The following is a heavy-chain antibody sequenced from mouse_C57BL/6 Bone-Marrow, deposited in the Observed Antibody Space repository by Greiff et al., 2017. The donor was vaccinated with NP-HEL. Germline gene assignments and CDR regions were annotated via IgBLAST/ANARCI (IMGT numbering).Heavy chain of an antibody. D-gene: IGHD2-1*01. Sequence: EVQLQQSGPSLVRPSQTLSLTCTVTGFSITSDCYWFWIRQFPGNKLEYIGYTFYSGITYYNPSLESRTYITHDTSKNQFSLKLSSVTTEDTATYYCARGNDNYDYWYFDVWGTGTTVTVSS. CDR2: TFYSGIT. J-gene: IGHJ1*03. CDR1: GFSITSDCY. V-gene: IGHV3-3*01. CDR3: ARGNDNYDYWYFDV.